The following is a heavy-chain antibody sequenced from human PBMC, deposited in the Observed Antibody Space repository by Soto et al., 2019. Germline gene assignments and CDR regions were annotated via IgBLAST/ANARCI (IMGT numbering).Heavy chain of an antibody. CDR1: GFTFSDAW. CDR3: RTQWLD. CDR2: IKKKSDGGTT. V-gene: IGHV3-15*01. D-gene: IGHD6-19*01. J-gene: IGHJ4*02. Sequence: VQLVESGGGLVQPGGSLRLSCAASGFTFSDAWMSWVRQAPGKGLEWVGLIKKKSDGGTTDYAAPVKGRFTISRDDSKNTVYLQMSSLKTEDTAVYYCRTQWLDWGQGTLVTVSS.